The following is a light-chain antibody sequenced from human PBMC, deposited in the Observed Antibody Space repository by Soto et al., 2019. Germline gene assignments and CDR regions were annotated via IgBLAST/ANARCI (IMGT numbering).Light chain of an antibody. J-gene: IGKJ1*01. CDR2: DAS. CDR3: QQYNNWPPWT. Sequence: EIVLTQSPATLSLSPGERATLSCRASQSVGSYLAWYQQKPGQAPRLLIYDASTRATGIPARFSGSGSGTEFTLTISRLQSEDFAVYYCQQYNNWPPWTFGQGTKVDIK. CDR1: QSVGSY. V-gene: IGKV3-15*01.